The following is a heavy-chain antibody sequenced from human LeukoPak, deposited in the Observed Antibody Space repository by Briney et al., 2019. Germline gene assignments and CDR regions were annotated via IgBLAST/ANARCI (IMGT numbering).Heavy chain of an antibody. CDR1: GYSISSGYH. CDR2: IYHSGTT. D-gene: IGHD4-17*01. V-gene: IGHV4-38-2*01. CDR3: ARGYITVTTDWFDP. Sequence: PSETLSLTCAVSGYSISSGYHWGWIRQPPGKGLEWIGYIYHSGTTRYNPSLKSRLTILVDTSRNQFSLILRSVTAADTAVYYCARGYITVTTDWFDPWGQGTLVTVSS. J-gene: IGHJ5*02.